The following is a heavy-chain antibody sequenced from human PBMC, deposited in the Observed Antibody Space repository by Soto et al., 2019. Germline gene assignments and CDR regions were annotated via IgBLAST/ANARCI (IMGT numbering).Heavy chain of an antibody. CDR2: VYTSGCT. CDR3: ARHWWSSGSYLVFDS. Sequence: QVQLQESGPGLLKPSETLSLTCTISGASIAGYYWSWIRQSPGKGLEWIGYVYTSGCTNYNPSLQSRLDLSIDTSKGQSSLKLSSATAADTALYYCARHWWSSGSYLVFDSWGQGTLVTVSS. D-gene: IGHD6-19*01. V-gene: IGHV4-4*08. CDR1: GASIAGYY. J-gene: IGHJ4*02.